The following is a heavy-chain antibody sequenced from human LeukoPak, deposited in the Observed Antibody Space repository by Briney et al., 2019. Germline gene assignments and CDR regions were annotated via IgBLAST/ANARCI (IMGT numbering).Heavy chain of an antibody. J-gene: IGHJ5*02. D-gene: IGHD2-15*01. CDR1: GFTLSSYA. CDR2: ISGSGGST. CDR3: ARPSGQQLLGGSFDP. Sequence: GGSLRLSCAPSGFTLSSYAMSWARQAPGKGREWVSAISGSGGSTYYADSVKGRFTISRDNSKNTLYLQMNSLSAEDTAVYYCARPSGQQLLGGSFDPWGQGTLVTVSS. V-gene: IGHV3-23*01.